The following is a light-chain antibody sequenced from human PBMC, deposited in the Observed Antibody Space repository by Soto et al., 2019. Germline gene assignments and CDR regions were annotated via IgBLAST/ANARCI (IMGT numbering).Light chain of an antibody. CDR3: ETWDSNTRV. Sequence: QLVLTQSSSASAALGSSVKLTCTLSSGHSSYIIAWYQQQPGKAPRYLMKLEGSGSYNKGSGVPDRFSGSDSGADRYLTISNLHFEDEADYYCETWDSNTRVFGGGTKLTVL. CDR2: LEGSGSY. CDR1: SGHSSYI. V-gene: IGLV4-60*02. J-gene: IGLJ3*02.